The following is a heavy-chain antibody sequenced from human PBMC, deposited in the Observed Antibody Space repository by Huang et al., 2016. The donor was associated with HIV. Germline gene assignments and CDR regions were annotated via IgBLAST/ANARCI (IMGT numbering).Heavy chain of an antibody. Sequence: VSGGSISSSSYYWGWIRQSPGKGLEWIGSIYYIGNGYYNPSLKSRVTMSVDRSSNQFSLKMHSVTAADTAVYYCASRTTVTTTSNYHYFYMDVWGKGTTVIVSS. J-gene: IGHJ6*03. CDR3: ASRTTVTTTSNYHYFYMDV. CDR1: GGSISSSSYY. D-gene: IGHD4-17*01. V-gene: IGHV4-39*01. CDR2: IYYIGNG.